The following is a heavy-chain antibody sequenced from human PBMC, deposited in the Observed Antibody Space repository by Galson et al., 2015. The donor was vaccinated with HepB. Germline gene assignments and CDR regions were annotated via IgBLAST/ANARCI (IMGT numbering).Heavy chain of an antibody. CDR3: AAGKYYYGSGSYGLSAFDI. V-gene: IGHV1-58*02. Sequence: SVKVSCKASGFTFTSSAMQWVRQARGQRLEWIGWIVVGSGNTNYAQKFQERVTITRDMSTSTAYMELSSLRSEDTAVYYCAAGKYYYGSGSYGLSAFDIWGQGTMVTVSS. J-gene: IGHJ3*02. CDR1: GFTFTSSA. D-gene: IGHD3-10*01. CDR2: IVVGSGNT.